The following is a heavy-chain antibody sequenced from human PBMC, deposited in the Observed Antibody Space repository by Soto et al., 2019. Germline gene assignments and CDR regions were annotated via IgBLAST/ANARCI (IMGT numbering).Heavy chain of an antibody. Sequence: QVQLVQSGAEEKKPGASVKVSCKASGYTFTSYAMHWVRQAPGQRLEWMGWINAGNGNTKYSQKFQGRATITRDTAASTASKELSSLRSEDTAVYYCARSIVVVTALAYWCQGTLVTVSS. D-gene: IGHD2-21*02. CDR2: INAGNGNT. CDR3: ARSIVVVTALAY. J-gene: IGHJ4*02. V-gene: IGHV1-3*05. CDR1: GYTFTSYA.